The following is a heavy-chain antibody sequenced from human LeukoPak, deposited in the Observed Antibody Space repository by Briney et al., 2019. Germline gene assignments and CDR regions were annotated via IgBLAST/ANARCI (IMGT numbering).Heavy chain of an antibody. V-gene: IGHV4-39*07. CDR1: GGSISSSSFY. CDR3: ARGIMITFGGVIVMGGYFDY. J-gene: IGHJ4*02. Sequence: SETLSLTCTVSGGSISSSSFYWGWVRQSPGEGLEWIGSIYYSGSTHYNRALQSRLTMSVGKAKTQFSLELSSVAAAATAVYYCARGIMITFGGVIVMGGYFDYWGQGTLVTVSS. D-gene: IGHD3-16*02. CDR2: IYYSGST.